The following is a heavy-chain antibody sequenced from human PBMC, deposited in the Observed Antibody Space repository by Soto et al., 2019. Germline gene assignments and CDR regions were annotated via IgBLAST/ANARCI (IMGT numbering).Heavy chain of an antibody. D-gene: IGHD6-13*01. J-gene: IGHJ6*02. Sequence: GASVKVSCKASGYDFTAYDINWVRQASGQGLEWMGWMNPINGATGSARRFQGRVSMTRNTATGTAYLELTSLRSDDTAVYYCGRGPSPRAPAGGTPFYYAMDGWGQGTTVSVSS. CDR2: MNPINGAT. CDR1: GYDFTAYD. V-gene: IGHV1-8*02. CDR3: GRGPSPRAPAGGTPFYYAMDG.